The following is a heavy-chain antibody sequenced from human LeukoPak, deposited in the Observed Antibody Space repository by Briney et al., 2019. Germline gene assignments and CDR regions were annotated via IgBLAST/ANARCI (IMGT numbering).Heavy chain of an antibody. CDR3: ASAPHSMVRGVIPYGMDV. CDR2: IWYDGSNK. Sequence: GGSLRLSCAASGFTFSSYGMRWVRQAPGKGLEWVAVIWYDGSNKYYADSVKGRFTISRDNSKNTLYLQMNSLRAEDTAVYYCASAPHSMVRGVIPYGMDVWGQGTTVTVSS. D-gene: IGHD3-10*01. V-gene: IGHV3-33*01. J-gene: IGHJ6*02. CDR1: GFTFSSYG.